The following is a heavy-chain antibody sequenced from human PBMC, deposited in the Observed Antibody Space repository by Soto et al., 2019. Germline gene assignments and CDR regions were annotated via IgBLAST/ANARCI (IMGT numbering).Heavy chain of an antibody. D-gene: IGHD1-1*01. CDR2: ISSGGVSI. V-gene: IGHV3-48*03. J-gene: IGHJ4*01. CDR1: GFSFTRHE. CDR3: GTGKTDGREY. Sequence: AGGSLRLSCVASGFSFTRHEMNWVRQAPGKGLEWLSYISSGGVSIYYADSVEGRFTISRDNAQNSVYLQMNSLRIEDTAVYYCGTGKTDGREYWGQGMLVTVSS.